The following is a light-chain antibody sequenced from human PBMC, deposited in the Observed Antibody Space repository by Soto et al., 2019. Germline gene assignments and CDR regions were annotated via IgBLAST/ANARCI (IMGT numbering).Light chain of an antibody. CDR3: QQYDNWPPIT. V-gene: IGKV3-15*01. J-gene: IGKJ1*01. Sequence: EIVMTQSPATLSVSPGERATLSCRARQRINSYLACYQHKPGQAPRLLIYGASTRATGIPARFSGSGSGTEFTLTISSLQSEDFAVYYCQQYDNWPPITFGQGTKVDI. CDR2: GAS. CDR1: QRINSY.